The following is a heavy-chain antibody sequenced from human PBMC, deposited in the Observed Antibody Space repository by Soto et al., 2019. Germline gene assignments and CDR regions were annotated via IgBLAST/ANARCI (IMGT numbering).Heavy chain of an antibody. D-gene: IGHD5-12*01. Sequence: GGSLRLSCAASGFTFSTYCMHWVRHTPGTGLVWVSRTCRYGRELYYADSVKGRFTISRDDAKNTLYLQMDSLRVEDTGIYYCARFVATIPDYWGQGTLVTVSS. CDR3: ARFVATIPDY. V-gene: IGHV3-74*01. CDR1: GFTFSTYC. CDR2: TCRYGREL. J-gene: IGHJ4*02.